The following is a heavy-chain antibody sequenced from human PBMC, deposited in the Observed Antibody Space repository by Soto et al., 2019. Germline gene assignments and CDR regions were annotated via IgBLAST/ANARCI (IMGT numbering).Heavy chain of an antibody. CDR1: GGTFSSYD. CDR3: AREGFSGSYYEF. J-gene: IGHJ4*01. CDR2: IIPFSGTA. V-gene: IGHV1-69*06. D-gene: IGHD1-26*01. Sequence: QVQLVQSGTEVKKPGSSVKVSCKASGGTFSSYDISWVRQVPGQGLEWMGGIIPFSGTANYAQKFQGRVTITADKSTSTAYMELSSLRSEDTAVYYCAREGFSGSYYEFWGHGTLVTVSS.